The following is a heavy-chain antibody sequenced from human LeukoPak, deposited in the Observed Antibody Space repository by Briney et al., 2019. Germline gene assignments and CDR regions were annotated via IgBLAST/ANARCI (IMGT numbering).Heavy chain of an antibody. CDR3: AKDRGSGYHYFDY. CDR2: ISGSGTTT. J-gene: IGHJ4*02. V-gene: IGHV3-23*01. D-gene: IGHD3-22*01. CDR1: GFTFSTYA. Sequence: PGGSLRLSCAASGFTFSTYAMSWVRQAPGKGLDWVSAISGSGTTTYYSDSVKGRFTISRDNSKNTLYLQMNSLRAEDTAVYYCAKDRGSGYHYFDYWGQGTLVTVSS.